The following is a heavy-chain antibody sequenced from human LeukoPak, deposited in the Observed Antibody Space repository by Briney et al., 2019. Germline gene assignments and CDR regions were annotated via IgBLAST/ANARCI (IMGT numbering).Heavy chain of an antibody. D-gene: IGHD1-26*01. Sequence: GGSLRLSCTASGLTLCTHAMTWVRPAPGKGLEWVSSMGGSGDSAYCADSVKGRFTFSRDDSKNALYLQMTSLRAGDTALYHCARDSGSYLQPTDYWGQGTLVTVSS. CDR3: ARDSGSYLQPTDY. V-gene: IGHV3-23*01. CDR2: MGGSGDSA. J-gene: IGHJ4*02. CDR1: GLTLCTHA.